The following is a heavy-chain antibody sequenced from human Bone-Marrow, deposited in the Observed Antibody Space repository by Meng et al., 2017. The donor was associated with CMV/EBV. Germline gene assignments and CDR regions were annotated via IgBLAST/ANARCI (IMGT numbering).Heavy chain of an antibody. CDR3: ARDGDLWAGSNFDY. V-gene: IGHV3-21*06. Sequence: GESLKISCAASGLTFSSYGMSWVRQAPGKGLEWVSSISINRNYKHYADSVKGRFFISTDDAKSSLFLQMDSLRAEDTATYYCARDGDLWAGSNFDYWGPGTLVTVSS. D-gene: IGHD3/OR15-3a*01. CDR1: GLTFSSYG. J-gene: IGHJ4*02. CDR2: ISINRNYK.